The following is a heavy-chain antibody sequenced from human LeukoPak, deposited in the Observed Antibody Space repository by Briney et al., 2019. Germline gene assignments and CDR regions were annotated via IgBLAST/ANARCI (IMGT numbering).Heavy chain of an antibody. CDR1: GIVFPNAW. V-gene: IGHV3-30-3*01. J-gene: IGHJ4*02. D-gene: IGHD3-16*02. CDR2: ISFDGSNK. CDR3: VYYAYVWGSYPGDS. Sequence: GGSLRLSCVASGIVFPNAWLSWVRQPPGKGLEWVAVISFDGSNKDYADSVKGRFTISRDNSKNTLYLQMNSLRAEDTAVYYCVYYAYVWGSYPGDSWGQGTLVTVSS.